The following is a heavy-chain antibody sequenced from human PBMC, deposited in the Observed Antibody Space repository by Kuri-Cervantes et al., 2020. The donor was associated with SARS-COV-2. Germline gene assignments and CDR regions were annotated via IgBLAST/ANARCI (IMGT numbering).Heavy chain of an antibody. CDR2: ISYDGSNK. V-gene: IGHV3-30-3*01. D-gene: IGHD5/OR15-5a*01. J-gene: IGHJ3*02. CDR1: GFTFSSYA. Sequence: GESLKISCAASGFTFSSYAMHWVRQAPGKGLEWVAVISYDGSNKYYADSVKGRFTISGDNSKNTLYLQMNSLRAEDTAVYYCARECTLECLDAFDIWGQGTMVTVSS. CDR3: ARECTLECLDAFDI.